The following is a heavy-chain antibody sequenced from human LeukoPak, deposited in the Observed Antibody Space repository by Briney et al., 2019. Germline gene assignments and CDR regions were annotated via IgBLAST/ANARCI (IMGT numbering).Heavy chain of an antibody. CDR2: ISVYNGHT. D-gene: IGHD6-13*01. V-gene: IGHV1-18*01. CDR3: ARGAAAGKVDPS. J-gene: IGHJ5*02. CDR1: GYTFTSYG. Sequence: ASVKVSCKASGYTFTSYGISWVRQAPGQGLQWMGWISVYNGHTKYPQKLQGRVTMTTDTSTSTAYMELRSLRSDDTAVYYCARGAAAGKVDPSWGQGTLVTVSS.